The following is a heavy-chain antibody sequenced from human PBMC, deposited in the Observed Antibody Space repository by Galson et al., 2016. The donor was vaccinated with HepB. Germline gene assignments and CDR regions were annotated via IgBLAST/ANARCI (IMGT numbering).Heavy chain of an antibody. D-gene: IGHD3/OR15-3a*01. Sequence: LRLSCAASGFTFDAYAMNWVRQAPGRGLEWVAGISWNSGSRGYAGSVKGRFTISRDNAKKSLYLQMNSLRTEDTALYYCAKDGGSDFRTGYDYYYYGMDVWGQGTTVTVSS. J-gene: IGHJ6*02. CDR2: ISWNSGSR. V-gene: IGHV3-9*01. CDR1: GFTFDAYA. CDR3: AKDGGSDFRTGYDYYYYGMDV.